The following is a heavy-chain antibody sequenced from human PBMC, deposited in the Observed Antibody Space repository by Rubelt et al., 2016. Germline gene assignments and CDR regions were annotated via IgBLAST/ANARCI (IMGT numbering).Heavy chain of an antibody. CDR2: ISGSGGST. CDR3: AREGGLDY. D-gene: IGHD3-16*01. J-gene: IGHJ4*02. Sequence: LEEGGGLVQPGGSLRLSCAASGFTFSSYAMSWVRQAPGKGLEWVSAISGSGGSTYYADSVKGRFTISRDNSKNTVYLQMNSLRDEDTAIYYCAREGGLDYWGQGTLVTVSS. CDR1: GFTFSSYA. V-gene: IGHV3-23*01.